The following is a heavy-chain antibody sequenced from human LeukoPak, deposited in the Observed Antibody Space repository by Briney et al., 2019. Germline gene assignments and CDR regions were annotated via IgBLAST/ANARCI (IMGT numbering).Heavy chain of an antibody. V-gene: IGHV3-33*01. J-gene: IGHJ6*02. D-gene: IGHD6-19*01. Sequence: GGSLRLSCAASGFTFSSYGMDWVRQAPGKGLEWVAVIWYDGSNKYYADSVKGRFTISRDNSKNTLYLQMNSLRAEDTAVYYCARGGRKAVANYYYYGMDVWGQGTTVTVSS. CDR2: IWYDGSNK. CDR3: ARGGRKAVANYYYYGMDV. CDR1: GFTFSSYG.